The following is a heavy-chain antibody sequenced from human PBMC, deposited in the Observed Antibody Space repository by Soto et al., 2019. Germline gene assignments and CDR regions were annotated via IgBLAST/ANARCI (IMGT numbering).Heavy chain of an antibody. V-gene: IGHV3-49*04. D-gene: IGHD5-18*01. J-gene: IGHJ6*02. CDR3: TSIQRYYYYCMDV. Sequence: GGSLRLSCTASGFTFSDYAMSWVRQAPGKGLEWVGFIRSKAYGGTTEYAASVKGRFTISRDDSKSIAYLQMNSLKTEDTAVYYCTSIQRYYYYCMDVWGQGTTVTVSS. CDR1: GFTFSDYA. CDR2: IRSKAYGGTT.